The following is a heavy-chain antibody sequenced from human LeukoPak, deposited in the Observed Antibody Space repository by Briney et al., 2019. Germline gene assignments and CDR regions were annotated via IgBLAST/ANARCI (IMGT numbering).Heavy chain of an antibody. V-gene: IGHV3-48*03. CDR1: GFAFSAYE. CDR2: SAGSDTTI. J-gene: IGHJ4*02. CDR3: TTLGYHLDS. D-gene: IGHD3-22*01. Sequence: PGGSLRLSCAASGFAFSAYEMNWVRQAPGKGPEWVAYSAGSDTTIYYADSVRGRFTISRDNAKNSLYLQMNSLRAEDTALYYCTTLGYHLDSWGQGTLVTVSS.